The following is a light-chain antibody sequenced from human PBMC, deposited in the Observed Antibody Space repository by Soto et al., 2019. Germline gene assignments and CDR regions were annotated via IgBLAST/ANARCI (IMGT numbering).Light chain of an antibody. CDR3: QQYESSPT. CDR2: GAS. CDR1: QSVSSNF. Sequence: EIVLTQPPGTLSLSPGERATLSCRASQSVSSNFLAWYQQKPGQAPRLLIYGASSGATGIPDRFSGSGSGTDFTLTISRLEPEDFAVYYCQQYESSPTFGQGTRLEIK. J-gene: IGKJ5*01. V-gene: IGKV3-20*01.